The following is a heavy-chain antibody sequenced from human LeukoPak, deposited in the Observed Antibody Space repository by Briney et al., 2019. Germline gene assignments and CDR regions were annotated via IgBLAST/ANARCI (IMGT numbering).Heavy chain of an antibody. CDR2: IKRDGSEK. CDR1: GFTFSTYW. Sequence: GGSLRLSCAASGFTFSTYWMSWVRQAPGKGLEWVANIKRDGSEKKYVDSVKGRFTISRDNAKNSLYLQMNSLRAEDTAVYYCARVPVGAAVNNWFDPWGQGTLVTVSS. V-gene: IGHV3-7*01. J-gene: IGHJ5*02. D-gene: IGHD6-13*01. CDR3: ARVPVGAAVNNWFDP.